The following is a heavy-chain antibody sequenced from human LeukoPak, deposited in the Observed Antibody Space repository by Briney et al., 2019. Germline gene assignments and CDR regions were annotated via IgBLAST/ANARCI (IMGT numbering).Heavy chain of an antibody. D-gene: IGHD2-15*01. J-gene: IGHJ4*02. Sequence: KASETLSLTCAVYGGSFSGYYWSWIRQPPGKGLEWIGNIYYSGSTYYNPSLKSRVTISVDTSKNQFSLKLSSVTAADTAVYYCANTYCSGGSCYSPYYFAYWGQGTLVTVSS. V-gene: IGHV4-34*01. CDR3: ANTYCSGGSCYSPYYFAY. CDR1: GGSFSGYY. CDR2: IYYSGST.